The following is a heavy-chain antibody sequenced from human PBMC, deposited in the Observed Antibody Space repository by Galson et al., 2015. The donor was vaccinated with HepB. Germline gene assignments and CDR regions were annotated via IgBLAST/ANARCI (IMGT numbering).Heavy chain of an antibody. CDR3: ARRRFVNFDY. D-gene: IGHD2/OR15-2a*01. CDR2: IYYSGST. Sequence: ETLSLTCTVSGGSISSSSYYWGWIRQPPGKGLEWIGSIYYSGSTYYNPSLKSRVTISVDTSKNQFSLKLSSVTAADTAVYYCARRRFVNFDYWGQGTLVTVSS. J-gene: IGHJ4*02. V-gene: IGHV4-39*01. CDR1: GGSISSSSYY.